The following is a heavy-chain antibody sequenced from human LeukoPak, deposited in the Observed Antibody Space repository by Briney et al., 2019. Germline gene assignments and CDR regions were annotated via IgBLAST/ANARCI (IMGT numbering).Heavy chain of an antibody. V-gene: IGHV4-59*01. J-gene: IGHJ4*02. CDR1: GGSISSYY. CDR2: IYYSGSI. Sequence: NPSETLSLTCTVSGGSISSYYWSWIRQPPGKGLEWIGYIYYSGSINYNPSLKSRVTISVDTSKNQFSLKLSSVAAADTAVYYCARAPRSVSGWYFDYWGQGTLVTVSS. CDR3: ARAPRSVSGWYFDY. D-gene: IGHD6-19*01.